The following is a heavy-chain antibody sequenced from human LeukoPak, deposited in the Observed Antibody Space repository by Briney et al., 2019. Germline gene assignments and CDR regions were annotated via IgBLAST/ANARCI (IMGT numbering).Heavy chain of an antibody. CDR1: GYTFTSYD. V-gene: IGHV1-8*01. J-gene: IGHJ6*03. CDR3: ARRVYYYDSSGYYSGYMDV. Sequence: ASVKVSCKASGYTFTSYDINWVRQATGQGLEWMGWMNPNSGNTGYAQKFQGRVTMTRNTSISTAYMELSSLRSEDTAVYYCARRVYYYDSSGYYSGYMDVWGKGTTVTVSS. D-gene: IGHD3-22*01. CDR2: MNPNSGNT.